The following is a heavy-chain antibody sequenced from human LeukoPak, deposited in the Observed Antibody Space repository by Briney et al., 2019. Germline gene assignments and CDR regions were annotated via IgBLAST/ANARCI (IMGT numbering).Heavy chain of an antibody. V-gene: IGHV4-61*01. CDR3: ARGPYSSSWHSPLDY. J-gene: IGHJ4*02. Sequence: TSETLSLTCVVSGGSISSGTHYWSWIRQPPGKGLEWIGCLYYNGNTNYNPSLKSRVTIPVDTSENQFSLKLTSVTAADTAVYYCARGPYSSSWHSPLDYWGRGALVTVSS. D-gene: IGHD6-13*01. CDR2: LYYNGNT. CDR1: GGSISSGTHY.